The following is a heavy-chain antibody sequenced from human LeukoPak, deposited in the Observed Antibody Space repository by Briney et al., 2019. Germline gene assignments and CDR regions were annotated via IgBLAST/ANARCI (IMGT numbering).Heavy chain of an antibody. Sequence: ASVKVSCKASGYTFTGYYMHWVRQAPGQGLEWMGWINPNSGGTNYAQKFQGWVTMTRDTSISTAYMELSRLRSDDTAVYYCARGWEYCSGGSCYSEWFDPWGQGTLVTVSS. D-gene: IGHD2-15*01. V-gene: IGHV1-2*04. J-gene: IGHJ5*02. CDR2: INPNSGGT. CDR1: GYTFTGYY. CDR3: ARGWEYCSGGSCYSEWFDP.